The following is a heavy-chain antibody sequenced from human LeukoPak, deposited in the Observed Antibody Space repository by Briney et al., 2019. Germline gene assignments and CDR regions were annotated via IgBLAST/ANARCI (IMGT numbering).Heavy chain of an antibody. J-gene: IGHJ4*02. D-gene: IGHD3-9*01. Sequence: GGSLRLSCAASGFTFSSYGMHWVRQAPGKGLEWVAVISYDGSNKYYADSVKGRFTISRDNSKNTLYLQMISLRAEDTAVYYCAKGGYFVVYWGQGTLVTVSS. CDR1: GFTFSSYG. CDR2: ISYDGSNK. CDR3: AKGGYFVVY. V-gene: IGHV3-30*18.